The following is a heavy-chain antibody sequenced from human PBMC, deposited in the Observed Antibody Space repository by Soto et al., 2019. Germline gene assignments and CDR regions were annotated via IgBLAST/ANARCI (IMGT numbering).Heavy chain of an antibody. CDR2: INPNSGGT. D-gene: IGHD3-3*01. V-gene: IGHV1-2*04. CDR1: GYTFTGYY. Sequence: ASVKVSCKASGYTFTGYYMHWVRQAPGQGLEWMGWINPNSGGTNYAQKFQGWVTMTRDTSISTAYMELSRLRSDDTAVYYCAREGVIYYDFWSGYPRFHNYYYGMDVWGQGTTVTVSS. CDR3: AREGVIYYDFWSGYPRFHNYYYGMDV. J-gene: IGHJ6*02.